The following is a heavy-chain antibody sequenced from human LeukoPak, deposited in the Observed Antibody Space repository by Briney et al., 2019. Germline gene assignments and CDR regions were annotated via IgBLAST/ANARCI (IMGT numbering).Heavy chain of an antibody. CDR3: ATGASTALRGLDV. V-gene: IGHV1-24*01. CDR2: TDLEDTET. D-gene: IGHD5-18*01. Sequence: ASVKVSCKVYGDSLSDLSMHWVRQAPGKGLEWIGGTDLEDTETVYAQNFEDRLTVTGDTSTDTPYMELSGLTSADTGMYYCATGASTALRGLDVWGQGTTVTVSS. CDR1: GDSLSDLS. J-gene: IGHJ6*02.